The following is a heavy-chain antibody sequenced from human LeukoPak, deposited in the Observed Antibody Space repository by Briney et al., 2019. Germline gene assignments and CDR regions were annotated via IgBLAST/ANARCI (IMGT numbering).Heavy chain of an antibody. V-gene: IGHV3-23*01. J-gene: IGHJ4*02. CDR1: GFTFSTYV. Sequence: QPGGSLRLSCAASGFTFSTYVMTWVRQALGKGLEWVSAISGSGGSTYNADSVKGRFTLSRDNSKNTLYLQMNSLRAEDTAVYYCGGSGSYYRLDYWGQGTLVTVSS. CDR3: GGSGSYYRLDY. CDR2: ISGSGGST. D-gene: IGHD3-10*01.